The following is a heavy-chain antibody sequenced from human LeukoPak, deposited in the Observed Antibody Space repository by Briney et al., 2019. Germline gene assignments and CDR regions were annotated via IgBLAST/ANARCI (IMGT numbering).Heavy chain of an antibody. CDR3: ARSYGDYEEAWFDP. D-gene: IGHD4-17*01. CDR1: GYTFTSYD. CDR2: MNPNSGNT. J-gene: IGHJ5*02. Sequence: ASVKVSCKASGYTFTSYDINWVRQATGQGLEWMGWMNPNSGNTGYAQKFQGRVTMTRNTSISTAYVELSSLRSEDTAVYYCARSYGDYEEAWFDPWGQGTLVTVSS. V-gene: IGHV1-8*01.